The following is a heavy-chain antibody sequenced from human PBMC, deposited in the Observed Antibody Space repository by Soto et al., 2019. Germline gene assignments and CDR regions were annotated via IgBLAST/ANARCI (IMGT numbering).Heavy chain of an antibody. Sequence: QVQLVESGGGVVQPGRSLRLSCAASGFTFSSYGMHWVRQAPGKGLEWVAVIWYDGSNKYYADSVKGRFTISRDNCKNKLYLQMNSLRAEDTAVYYCARETLVVVAATRLYYFDYWGQGTLVTVSS. CDR1: GFTFSSYG. J-gene: IGHJ4*02. D-gene: IGHD2-15*01. CDR2: IWYDGSNK. CDR3: ARETLVVVAATRLYYFDY. V-gene: IGHV3-33*01.